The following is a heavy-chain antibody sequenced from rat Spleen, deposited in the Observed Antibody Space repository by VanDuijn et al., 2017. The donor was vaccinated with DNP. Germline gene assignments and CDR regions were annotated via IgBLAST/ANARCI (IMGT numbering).Heavy chain of an antibody. CDR1: GFTFSNYG. J-gene: IGHJ2*01. V-gene: IGHV5S10*01. CDR2: IIYDGSRT. CDR3: ATLYYGYTYYFDY. D-gene: IGHD1-9*01. Sequence: EVQLVESGGGLVQPGRSLKLSCAASGFTFSNYGMHWVRQAPKKGLEWVATIIYDGSRTYYRDSVKGRFTISRDNAKSTLYLQMDSLRSEDTATYYCATLYYGYTYYFDYWGQGVMVTVSS.